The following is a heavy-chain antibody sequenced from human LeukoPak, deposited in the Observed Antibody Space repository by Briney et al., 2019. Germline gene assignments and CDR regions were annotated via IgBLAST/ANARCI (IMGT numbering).Heavy chain of an antibody. CDR2: ISAYNGNP. CDR1: GYTFTSYG. J-gene: IGHJ4*02. Sequence: ASVKVSCKASGYTFTSYGISWVRQAPGQGLEWMGWISAYNGNPNYAQKLQGRVTMTTDTSTSTAYMELRSLRSDDTAVYYCARALLAATYGSGSYYADYWGQGTLVTVSS. D-gene: IGHD3-10*01. V-gene: IGHV1-18*01. CDR3: ARALLAATYGSGSYYADY.